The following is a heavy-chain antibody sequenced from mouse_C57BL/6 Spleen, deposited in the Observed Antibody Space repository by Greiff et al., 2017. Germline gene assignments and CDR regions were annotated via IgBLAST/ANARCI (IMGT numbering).Heavy chain of an antibody. CDR3: TRRGYYAEGYFDV. D-gene: IGHD2-13*01. V-gene: IGHV1-15*01. CDR1: GYTFTDYE. CDR2: IDPETGGT. J-gene: IGHJ1*03. Sequence: QVQLQQSGAELVRPGASVTLSCKSSGYTFTDYEMHWVKQTPVHGLEWIGAIDPETGGTAYNQKFKGKAILTADKSSSTAYMELRSLTSEDSAVYYCTRRGYYAEGYFDVWGTGTTVTVSS.